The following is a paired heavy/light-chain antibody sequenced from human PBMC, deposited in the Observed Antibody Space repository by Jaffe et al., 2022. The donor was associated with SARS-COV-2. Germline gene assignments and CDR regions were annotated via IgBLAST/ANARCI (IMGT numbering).Heavy chain of an antibody. CDR3: AHSRDYYDSSNYNVYFDY. CDR1: GILFSTSGVG. J-gene: IGHJ4*02. D-gene: IGHD3-22*01. Sequence: QITLRESGPTVVKPTQTLTLTCTFSGILFSTSGVGVGWIRQPPGKALEWLALIYWDDEKRHSPSLKSRLTITKDTSKNQVVLTMTNMDPVDTATYYCAHSRDYYDSSNYNVYFDYWGQGTLVTVSS. CDR2: IYWDDEK. V-gene: IGHV2-5*02.
Light chain of an antibody. Sequence: DIQMTQSPSSLSASVGDRVTITCRASQSISNYLNWYQQKPRKAPKLLIYAASSLQIGVPSRFSGSGSGTDFTLTISSLQPEDFATYYCQQSYSTLTWTFGQGTKVEIK. J-gene: IGKJ1*01. CDR2: AAS. CDR1: QSISNY. CDR3: QQSYSTLTWT. V-gene: IGKV1-39*01.